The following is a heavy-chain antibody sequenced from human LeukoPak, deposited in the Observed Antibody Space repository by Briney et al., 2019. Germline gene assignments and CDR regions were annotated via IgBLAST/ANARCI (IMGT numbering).Heavy chain of an antibody. CDR2: IYDNGYT. V-gene: IGHV4-59*11. D-gene: IGHD6-6*01. J-gene: IGHJ3*02. CDR3: ARDPPRSSSAGAFDI. CDR1: GDSMHDHF. Sequence: SETLSLTCTVSGDSMHDHFWNWIRQPPGKGLEWIGHIYDNGYTHYNPSLERRVTMSVDTSKNQFSLKLSSVTAADTAVYYCARDPPRSSSAGAFDIWGQGTMVTVSS.